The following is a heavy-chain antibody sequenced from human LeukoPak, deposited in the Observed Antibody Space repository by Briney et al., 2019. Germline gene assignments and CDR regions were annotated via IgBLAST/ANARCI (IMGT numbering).Heavy chain of an antibody. CDR1: GYXFTTYS. V-gene: IGHV1-18*01. CDR3: AKDRWRDGTSSFDN. J-gene: IGHJ4*02. Sequence: ASVKVSCRASGYXFTTYSINWVRQAPGQGLEWLGWISTYNRNTNYAQKLQGRVTMTTDTSTSAAYMELRSLRSDDTAVYYCAKDRWRDGTSSFDNWGQGTLVTVSS. CDR2: ISTYNRNT. D-gene: IGHD6-6*01.